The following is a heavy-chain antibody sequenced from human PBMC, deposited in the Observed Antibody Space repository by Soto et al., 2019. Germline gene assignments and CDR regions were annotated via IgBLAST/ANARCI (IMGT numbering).Heavy chain of an antibody. CDR3: ARRAFGELSYFDY. Sequence: QLQLQESGPGLVRPSETLSLTCTVSGVPINEYYWNWIRQTPGKGLEWIGYVSDSGNSNYNPSLKSRVTMSVDTSKNQFSLKMSSMTAADSAVYYCARRAFGELSYFDYWGQGTLVTVSS. D-gene: IGHD3-10*01. CDR1: GVPINEYY. V-gene: IGHV4-59*01. CDR2: VSDSGNS. J-gene: IGHJ4*02.